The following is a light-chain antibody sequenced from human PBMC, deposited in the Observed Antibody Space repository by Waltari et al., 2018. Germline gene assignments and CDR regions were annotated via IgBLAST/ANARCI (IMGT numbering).Light chain of an antibody. V-gene: IGLV1-51*01. CDR1: KANVGGYY. J-gene: IGLJ2*01. CDR3: AVWDGSLSSAL. Sequence: QSVLAQPPSVSGDPEQRVSISCNGTKANVGGYYVYWYQQLPGTAPKLIIYDNINRPSGISDRISASKSRSSASLTITGLQPGDEADYYCAVWDGSLSSALFGGGTRLTVL. CDR2: DNI.